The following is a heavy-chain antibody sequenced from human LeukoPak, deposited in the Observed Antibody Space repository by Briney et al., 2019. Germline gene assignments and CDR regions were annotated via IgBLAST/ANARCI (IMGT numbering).Heavy chain of an antibody. CDR2: ISGSAGNT. D-gene: IGHD3-16*01. J-gene: IGHJ4*02. V-gene: IGHV3-23*01. Sequence: GGSLRLSCAASGFTFSSYVMTWVRQAPGRGLEWVSGISGSAGNTYYADSVKGRFTISRDNSKNTVHIQMNSLRAEDTAVYYCLKDWGTYRAFDYWGQGTLVTVSS. CDR1: GFTFSSYV. CDR3: LKDWGTYRAFDY.